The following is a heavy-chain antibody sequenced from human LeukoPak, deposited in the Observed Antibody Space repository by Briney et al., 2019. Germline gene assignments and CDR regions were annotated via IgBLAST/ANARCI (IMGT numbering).Heavy chain of an antibody. Sequence: GGSLRLSCAASGFTFSSYEMNWVRQAPGKGLEWVSYISSSGSTIYYADSVKGRFTISRDNAKNSLYLQMNSLRAEDTAVYYCARGWVQLWPYYFDYWGQGTLVTVSS. J-gene: IGHJ4*02. CDR1: GFTFSSYE. CDR2: ISSSGSTI. V-gene: IGHV3-48*03. D-gene: IGHD5-18*01. CDR3: ARGWVQLWPYYFDY.